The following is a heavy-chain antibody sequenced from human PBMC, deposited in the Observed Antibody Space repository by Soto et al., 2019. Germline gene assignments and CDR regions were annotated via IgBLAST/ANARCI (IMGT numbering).Heavy chain of an antibody. J-gene: IGHJ6*02. Sequence: PVGSLRLSCAASVFTFSSYAMSWVRQPAGKGLEWVSAISGSGGSTYYADSVKGPFTISRDNSKKKLYLQMNSLRGEDTSVYYCAHPQWLGRLYTTRSYYYYGMDVWGQGTTVTVSS. V-gene: IGHV3-23*01. CDR2: ISGSGGST. CDR3: AHPQWLGRLYTTRSYYYYGMDV. CDR1: VFTFSSYA. D-gene: IGHD6-19*01.